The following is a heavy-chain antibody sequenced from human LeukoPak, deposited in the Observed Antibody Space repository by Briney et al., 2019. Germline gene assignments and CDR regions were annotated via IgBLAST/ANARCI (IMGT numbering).Heavy chain of an antibody. CDR3: ARVYCSAGRCYSGKSPDYYYYYYMDV. V-gene: IGHV4-38-2*02. Sequence: PSETLSLTCIVSGCSISSGYYWGWLRLPPGKGLERIGSAYHSGSTYYNPSLKSRVTISVDTSKNQFSLKLSSVTAADTAVYYCARVYCSAGRCYSGKSPDYYYYYYMDVWGTGTTVTVFS. CDR1: GCSISSGYY. CDR2: AYHSGST. J-gene: IGHJ6*03. D-gene: IGHD2-15*01.